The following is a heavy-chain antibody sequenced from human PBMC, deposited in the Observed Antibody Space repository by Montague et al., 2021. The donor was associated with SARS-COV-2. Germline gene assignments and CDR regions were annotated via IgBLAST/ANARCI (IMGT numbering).Heavy chain of an antibody. Sequence: SETLSLTCSRLVASNSGADRKSTRLNPRHHRISWAGESFHRRSLNYNPSFYSRVTISVDKFRNQFSLKLTFVTAADTAVYYCASRGGHDILRTLEGGFDPWGQGTLVTVSS. CDR1: VASNSGADR. V-gene: IGHV4/OR15-8*01. J-gene: IGHJ5*02. CDR2: SFHRRSL. D-gene: IGHD3-9*01. CDR3: ASRGGHDILRTLEGGFDP.